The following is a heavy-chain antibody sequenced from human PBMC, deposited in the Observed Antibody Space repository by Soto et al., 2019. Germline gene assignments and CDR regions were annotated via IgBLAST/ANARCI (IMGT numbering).Heavy chain of an antibody. CDR1: DDSINRDKYY. CDR2: IYYRGNA. D-gene: IGHD3-9*01. Sequence: SETRSLTCSVSDDSINRDKYYWGWIRQPPGKGLEWIGSIYYRGNAYYNPSLQTRVTISLDKSKSQFSLKLNSVTAADLAVYFCARLEGLAAISYYFDFWGPGALVTVSS. V-gene: IGHV4-39*01. CDR3: ARLEGLAAISYYFDF. J-gene: IGHJ4*02.